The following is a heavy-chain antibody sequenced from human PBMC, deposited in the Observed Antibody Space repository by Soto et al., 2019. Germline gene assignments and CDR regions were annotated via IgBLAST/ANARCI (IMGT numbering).Heavy chain of an antibody. CDR1: GFTFSSYS. V-gene: IGHV3-21*01. J-gene: IGHJ6*03. CDR3: ARIVDDILTGGPDYYMDV. Sequence: GGSLRLSCAASGFTFSSYSMNWVRQAPGKGLEWVSSISSSSSYIYYADSVKGRFTISRDNAKNSLYLQMNSLRAEDTAVYYCARIVDDILTGGPDYYMDVWGKGTTVTVSS. CDR2: ISSSSSYI. D-gene: IGHD3-9*01.